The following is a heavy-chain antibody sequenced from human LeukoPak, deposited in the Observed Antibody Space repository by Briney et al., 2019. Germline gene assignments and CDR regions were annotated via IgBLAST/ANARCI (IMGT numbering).Heavy chain of an antibody. CDR1: GFTFEDYA. J-gene: IGHJ4*02. Sequence: PGGSLRLSCAASGFTFEDYAMHWVRQAPGKGLEWVSGMSWNSGSIGYADSVKGRFTISRDNAKNSLYLQMNSLRAEDTALYYCARGPRGGGVAPMNYWGQGTLVTVSS. CDR2: MSWNSGSI. V-gene: IGHV3-9*01. CDR3: ARGPRGGGVAPMNY. D-gene: IGHD3-10*01.